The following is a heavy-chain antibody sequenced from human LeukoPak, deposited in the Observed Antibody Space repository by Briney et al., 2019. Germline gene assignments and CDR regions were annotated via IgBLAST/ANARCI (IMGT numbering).Heavy chain of an antibody. D-gene: IGHD5-18*01. V-gene: IGHV4-39*01. Sequence: SETLSLTCTVSGGSISSSSYYWGWIRQPPGKGLEWIGSIYYSGSTYYNPSLKGRVTISVDTSRNQFSLKLSSVTAADTAVYYCARLYSYGPLFDAFDIWGQGTMVTVSS. CDR1: GGSISSSSYY. J-gene: IGHJ3*02. CDR3: ARLYSYGPLFDAFDI. CDR2: IYYSGST.